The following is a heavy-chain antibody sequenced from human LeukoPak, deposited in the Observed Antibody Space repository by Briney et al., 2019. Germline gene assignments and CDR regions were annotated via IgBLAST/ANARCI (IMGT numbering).Heavy chain of an antibody. CDR1: GYTFTSYG. J-gene: IGHJ4*02. V-gene: IGHV1-18*04. CDR3: SLLGYCSSTSCFDFDY. Sequence: ASVKVSCKASGYTFTSYGISWVLHAPGPGLEWMGWISAYNGNTNYAQKLQGRVTMTTDTSTSTAYMELRSLRSDDTAVYYCSLLGYCSSTSCFDFDYWGQGTLVTVSS. CDR2: ISAYNGNT. D-gene: IGHD2-2*01.